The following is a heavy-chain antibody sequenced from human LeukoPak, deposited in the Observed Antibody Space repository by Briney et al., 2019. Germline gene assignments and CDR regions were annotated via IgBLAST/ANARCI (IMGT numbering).Heavy chain of an antibody. CDR2: IYHSGST. D-gene: IGHD2-15*01. V-gene: IGHV4-4*02. J-gene: IGHJ5*02. CDR1: GDSISSSKW. CDR3: ARDVKQYCSGGNCYSSSRFDP. Sequence: PSWTLSLTCAVSGDSISSSKWWSWVRQPPGKGLEWIGEIYHSGSTNYNPSLKSRVTLSVDKSKNQFSLKLSSVTAADTAVYYCARDVKQYCSGGNCYSSSRFDPWGQGTLVTVSS.